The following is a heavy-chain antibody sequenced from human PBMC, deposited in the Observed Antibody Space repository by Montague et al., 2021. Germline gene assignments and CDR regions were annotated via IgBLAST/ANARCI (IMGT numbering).Heavy chain of an antibody. V-gene: IGHV4-39*01. CDR2: IYYNGST. Sequence: SETLSLTCTVSGGSTSSTSYYWGWIRQPPGKKLEFIGVIYYNGSTYHNPSLKSRVTVSIDTSKNQFSLKLISVTAADTAVYFCARSLYCKGGSCYSGFDPWGQGTLVTVSS. J-gene: IGHJ5*02. D-gene: IGHD2-15*01. CDR3: ARSLYCKGGSCYSGFDP. CDR1: GGSTSSTSYY.